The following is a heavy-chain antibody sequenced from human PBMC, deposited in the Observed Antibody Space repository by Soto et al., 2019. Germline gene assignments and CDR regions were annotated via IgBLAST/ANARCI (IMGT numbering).Heavy chain of an antibody. J-gene: IGHJ4*02. CDR3: ATNVRGTVIPGDAPEYYFDY. D-gene: IGHD4-17*01. Sequence: QVQLVESGGGVVQPGRSLRLSCAASGFTFSSYGMHWVRQAPGKGLEWVAVIWYDGSNKYYADSVKGRFTISRDNSKNTLYLQMNSLRAEDTAVYYCATNVRGTVIPGDAPEYYFDYWGQGTLVTVSS. CDR1: GFTFSSYG. V-gene: IGHV3-33*01. CDR2: IWYDGSNK.